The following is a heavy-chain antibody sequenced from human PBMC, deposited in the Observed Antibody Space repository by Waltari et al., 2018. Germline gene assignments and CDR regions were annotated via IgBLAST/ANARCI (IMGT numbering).Heavy chain of an antibody. CDR1: GGSISRSSYY. J-gene: IGHJ4*02. D-gene: IGHD1-26*01. Sequence: QLQLQESGPGLVKPSETLSLTCTVSGGSISRSSYYWGWIRQPPGKGLAWLGSIYYSGSTYYTPSLKGRFTISVDTSKTHFSLKLSSGPAADTAVYYCARAGGGGSYPKEFDYWGQGTLVTVSS. CDR3: ARAGGGGSYPKEFDY. V-gene: IGHV4-39*07. CDR2: IYYSGST.